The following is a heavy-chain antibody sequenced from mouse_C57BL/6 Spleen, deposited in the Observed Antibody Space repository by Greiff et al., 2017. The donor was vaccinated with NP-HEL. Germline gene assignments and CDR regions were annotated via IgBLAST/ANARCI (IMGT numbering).Heavy chain of an antibody. V-gene: IGHV1-72*01. J-gene: IGHJ3*01. Sequence: QVQLQQPGAELVKPGASVTLSCKASGYTFTSYWMHWVKQRPGRGLEWIGRIDPNRGGTKYNEKFKTKSTLTVDKPSSTAYMQLSSLTSEDSAVYYCAREERGTWFAYWGQGTLVTVSA. CDR2: IDPNRGGT. CDR3: AREERGTWFAY. CDR1: GYTFTSYW. D-gene: IGHD3-3*01.